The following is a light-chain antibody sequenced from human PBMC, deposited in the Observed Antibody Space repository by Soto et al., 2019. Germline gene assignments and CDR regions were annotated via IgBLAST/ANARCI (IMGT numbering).Light chain of an antibody. CDR3: QKYNSAPWT. J-gene: IGKJ1*01. Sequence: DIQMTQSPSSLSASVGDRVTITCRASQGISNYLAWYQQKPGKVPKLLIYAASTLQSGVTSRFSGSGSGTDFTLTISSLQPEDVATYYCQKYNSAPWTVGQGTQVEIK. V-gene: IGKV1-27*01. CDR1: QGISNY. CDR2: AAS.